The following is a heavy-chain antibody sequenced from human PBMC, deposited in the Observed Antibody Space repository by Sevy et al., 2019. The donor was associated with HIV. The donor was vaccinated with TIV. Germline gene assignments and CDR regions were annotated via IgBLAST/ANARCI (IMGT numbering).Heavy chain of an antibody. CDR3: AKVLHIVVVPAAIDYYYGMDV. V-gene: IGHV3-30*02. CDR2: IRFDGTIK. D-gene: IGHD2-2*01. CDR1: GFTFSTYG. J-gene: IGHJ6*02. Sequence: GWSLRLSCAASGFTFSTYGMHWVRQAPGKGLEWVAFIRFDGTIKYYTDSVKGRLTISRDNSKNTLDLQMNSLRAEDTAVYFCAKVLHIVVVPAAIDYYYGMDVWGQGTTVTVSS.